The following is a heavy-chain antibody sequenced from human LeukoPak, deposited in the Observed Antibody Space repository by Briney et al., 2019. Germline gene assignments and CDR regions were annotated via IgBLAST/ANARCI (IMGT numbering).Heavy chain of an antibody. V-gene: IGHV1-18*01. Sequence: GASVKVSCKASGYTFTSYDINWVRQATGQGLEWMGWISAYNGNTNYAQKLQGRVTMTTDTSTSTAYMELRSLRSDDTAVYYCARDEGVWFDPWGQGTLVTVSS. D-gene: IGHD3-16*01. CDR1: GYTFTSYD. CDR2: ISAYNGNT. J-gene: IGHJ5*02. CDR3: ARDEGVWFDP.